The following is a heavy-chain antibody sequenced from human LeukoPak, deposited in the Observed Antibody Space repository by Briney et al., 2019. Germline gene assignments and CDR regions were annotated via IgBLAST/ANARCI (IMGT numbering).Heavy chain of an antibody. D-gene: IGHD3-3*01. CDR3: ARASKRTIFGVVRGLDY. CDR2: INPSGGST. CDR1: GGTFSSYA. V-gene: IGHV1-46*01. Sequence: ASVTVSCKASGGTFSSYAISWVRQAPGQGLEWMGIINPSGGSTSYAQKFQGRVTMTRDTSTSTVYMELSSLRSEDTAVYYCARASKRTIFGVVRGLDYWGQGTLVTVSS. J-gene: IGHJ4*02.